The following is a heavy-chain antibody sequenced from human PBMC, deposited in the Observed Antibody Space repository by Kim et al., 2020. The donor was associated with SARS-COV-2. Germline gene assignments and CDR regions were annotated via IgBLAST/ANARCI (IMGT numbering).Heavy chain of an antibody. CDR2: IYYSGST. D-gene: IGHD1-26*01. J-gene: IGHJ4*02. CDR1: GGSISSYY. Sequence: SETLSLTCTVSGGSISSYYWSWIRQPPGKGLEWIGYIYYSGSTNYNPSLKSRVTISVDTSKNQFSLKLSSVTAADTAVYYCARGGHLGGSYWRPLYYFDYWGQGTLVTVSS. CDR3: ARGGHLGGSYWRPLYYFDY. V-gene: IGHV4-59*13.